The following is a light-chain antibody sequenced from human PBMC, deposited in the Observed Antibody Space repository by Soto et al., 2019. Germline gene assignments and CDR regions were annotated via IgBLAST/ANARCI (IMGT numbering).Light chain of an antibody. CDR3: QQLNSYPQLT. J-gene: IGKJ4*01. V-gene: IGKV1-9*01. CDR2: AAS. CDR1: QGISSY. Sequence: DIQLTQSPSFLSASVGDRVTITCRASQGISSYLAWYQQKPGKAPKLLIYAASTLQSGVPSRFSGSGSGTEFTLTISSLQHEDFATYYCQQLNSYPQLTFGGGTKVEIK.